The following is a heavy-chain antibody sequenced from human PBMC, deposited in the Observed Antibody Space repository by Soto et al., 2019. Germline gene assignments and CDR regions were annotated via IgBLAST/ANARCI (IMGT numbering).Heavy chain of an antibody. D-gene: IGHD3-10*01. CDR2: INHSITT. J-gene: IGHJ5*02. Sequence: PSETLSLTGAVYGGSFSGYSWTWIRRPPGRGLEWIGEINHSITTNYNPSLKSRVTISVDTSKNQFSMKLCSVTAADTAVYYCARRTPGASETYYNSWFDPWGQGTLVTVSS. CDR1: GGSFSGYS. CDR3: ARRTPGASETYYNSWFDP. V-gene: IGHV4-34*01.